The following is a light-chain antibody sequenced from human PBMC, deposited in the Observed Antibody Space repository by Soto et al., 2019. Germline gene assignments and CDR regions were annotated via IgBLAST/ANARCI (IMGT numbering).Light chain of an antibody. J-gene: IGKJ2*01. CDR2: GSS. Sequence: EVVLTQSPGTLSLSPGERATLSCRASQSVSNKYLAWYQQKPGQAPRLLIFGSSDRATGIPDRFSGSGSGTDVTLTISRLEPEDFAVYYCQQYGRSPPYTFGQGTKLEIK. CDR1: QSVSNKY. V-gene: IGKV3-20*01. CDR3: QQYGRSPPYT.